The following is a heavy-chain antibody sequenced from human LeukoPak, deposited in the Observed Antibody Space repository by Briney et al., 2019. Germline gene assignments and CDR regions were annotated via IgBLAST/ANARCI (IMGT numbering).Heavy chain of an antibody. CDR3: AKALRYCSSTSCPRELDY. Sequence: GGSLRLSCAASGFTFSSYWMSWVRQTPGKGLEWVANIKQDGSEKYHVDSVKGRFTISRDNAKNSLYLQMNSLRAEDTAVYYCAKALRYCSSTSCPRELDYWGQGTLVTVSS. D-gene: IGHD2-2*01. V-gene: IGHV3-7*03. CDR2: IKQDGSEK. J-gene: IGHJ4*02. CDR1: GFTFSSYW.